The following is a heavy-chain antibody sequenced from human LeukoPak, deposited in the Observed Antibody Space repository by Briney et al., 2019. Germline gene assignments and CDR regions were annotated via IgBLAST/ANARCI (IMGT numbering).Heavy chain of an antibody. V-gene: IGHV4-30-4*01. CDR2: VYYSGST. Sequence: SQTLSLTCTVSGGSLNSGNYYWSWIRQPPGKGLEWIGYVYYSGSTYYNPSLKSRITISVDTSKNQFSLELTSVTAADTAVYYCARDIRVLMAVAGSPSYYYYGTDVWGQGTTVTVSS. J-gene: IGHJ6*02. CDR1: GGSLNSGNYY. CDR3: ARDIRVLMAVAGSPSYYYYGTDV. D-gene: IGHD6-19*01.